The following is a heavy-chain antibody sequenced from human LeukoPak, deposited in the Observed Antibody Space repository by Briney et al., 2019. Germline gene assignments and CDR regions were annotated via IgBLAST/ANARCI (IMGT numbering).Heavy chain of an antibody. CDR2: IYYSGNT. CDR3: ARLGLELPYRGFDC. CDR1: GGSISSSGYY. Sequence: PSETLSLTCTVSGGSISSSGYYWGWIRQPPGKGLEWIGTIYYSGNTSYTPSLKSRVTISIDTSSNQFSLNLSSVTAADTAVYYCARLGLELPYRGFDCWGQGTLVTVSS. J-gene: IGHJ4*02. D-gene: IGHD1-7*01. V-gene: IGHV4-39*01.